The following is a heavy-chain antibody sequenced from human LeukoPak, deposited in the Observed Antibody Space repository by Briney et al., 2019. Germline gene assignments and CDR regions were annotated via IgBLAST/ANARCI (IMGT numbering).Heavy chain of an antibody. CDR1: GYTFTSYD. CDR3: ARLRGHLRDCSITSCYSREPYYYYYMDV. Sequence: GASVKVSCKASGYTFTSYDINWVRQATGQGLEWMGWMNPNSGNTGYAQKFQGRVTITRNTSISTAYMELSSLRSEDTAVYYCARLRGHLRDCSITSCYSREPYYYYYMDVWGKGTTVTVSS. D-gene: IGHD2-2*02. J-gene: IGHJ6*03. CDR2: MNPNSGNT. V-gene: IGHV1-8*03.